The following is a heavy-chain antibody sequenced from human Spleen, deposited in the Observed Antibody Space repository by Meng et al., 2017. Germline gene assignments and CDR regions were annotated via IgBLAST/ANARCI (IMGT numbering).Heavy chain of an antibody. V-gene: IGHV3-21*01. J-gene: IGHJ4*02. CDR3: ARGRVVVAATPSDY. CDR1: GFTFSSWS. Sequence: EVQLVESGGGLVKPGGSLRLSCAGSGFTFSSWSMHWVRQAQGKGLEWVSSISSSSDYADSVKGRFTISRDNAKNSLYLQMNSLRAEDTAMYYCARGRVVVAATPSDYWGQGTLVTVSS. D-gene: IGHD2-15*01. CDR2: ISSSS.